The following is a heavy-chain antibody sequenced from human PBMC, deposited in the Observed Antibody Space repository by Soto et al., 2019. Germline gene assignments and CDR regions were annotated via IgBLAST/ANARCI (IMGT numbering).Heavy chain of an antibody. CDR2: IYYSGST. Sequence: QVQLQESGPGLVKPSQTLSLTCTVSGGSISSGGYYWSWIRQHPGKGLEWIGYIYYSGSTYYNPSRKSRVTISVDTSKNQFSLKLSSVTAADTAVYYCARDLEALYYYDKWPDAFDIWGQGTMVTVSS. CDR1: GGSISSGGYY. D-gene: IGHD3-22*01. CDR3: ARDLEALYYYDKWPDAFDI. J-gene: IGHJ3*02. V-gene: IGHV4-31*03.